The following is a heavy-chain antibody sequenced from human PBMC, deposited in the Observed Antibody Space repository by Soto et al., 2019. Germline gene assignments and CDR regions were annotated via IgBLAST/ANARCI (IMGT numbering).Heavy chain of an antibody. CDR1: GGSFRGYY. CDR3: ARHPEPHFDY. V-gene: IGHV4-34*01. CDR2: INHSGIT. J-gene: IGHJ4*02. Sequence: QVQLQQWGAGLLTPSETLSLSCAVYGGSFRGYYWSWIRQPPGKGLEWIGEINHSGITNYNPSLKSRVTISADTSKNQFSLKLNSMTAADTGVYYCARHPEPHFDYWGQGILVTVSS.